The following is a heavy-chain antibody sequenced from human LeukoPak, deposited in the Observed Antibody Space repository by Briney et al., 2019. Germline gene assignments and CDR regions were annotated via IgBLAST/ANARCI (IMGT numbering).Heavy chain of an antibody. Sequence: GGSLRLSCAASGFTFSSYAMSWVRQAPGKGLEGVSAISGSGGSTYYADSVKGRFTISRDNSKNTLYLQMNSLRAEDTAVYYCAKVNYGSGSYRDYYGMDVWGQGTTVTVSS. CDR2: ISGSGGST. CDR3: AKVNYGSGSYRDYYGMDV. J-gene: IGHJ6*02. D-gene: IGHD3-10*01. V-gene: IGHV3-23*01. CDR1: GFTFSSYA.